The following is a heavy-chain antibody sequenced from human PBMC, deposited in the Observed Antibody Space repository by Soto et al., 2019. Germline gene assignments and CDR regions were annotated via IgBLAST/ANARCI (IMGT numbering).Heavy chain of an antibody. D-gene: IGHD2-2*01. CDR2: IKSKTDDGTT. V-gene: IGHV3-15*01. CDR3: TTDAMMQHSYYCYGRDP. Sequence: GRSLKLSCKCSGVTFSNSWMTWFGQAPGKGLEWVGRIKSKTDDGTTDYAAPVKGRFTISRDDSRNTLYLQMNSLKTEDTAVYYWTTDAMMQHSYYCYGRDPWGPG. J-gene: IGHJ6*02. CDR1: GVTFSNSW.